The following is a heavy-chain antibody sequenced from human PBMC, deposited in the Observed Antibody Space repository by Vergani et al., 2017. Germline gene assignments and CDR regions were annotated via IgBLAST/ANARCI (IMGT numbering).Heavy chain of an antibody. CDR2: ISYDGSNK. D-gene: IGHD1-14*01. V-gene: IGHV3-30-3*01. CDR1: GFTFSSYA. J-gene: IGHJ4*02. Sequence: QVQLVESGGGVVQPGRSLRLSCAASGFTFSSYAMHWVRQAPGKGLEWVAVISYDGSNKDYADSVKGRFTIARDNSKNTLYLQMNSLRAEDTAVYYCARGKNWNHPPFDYWGQGTLVTVSS. CDR3: ARGKNWNHPPFDY.